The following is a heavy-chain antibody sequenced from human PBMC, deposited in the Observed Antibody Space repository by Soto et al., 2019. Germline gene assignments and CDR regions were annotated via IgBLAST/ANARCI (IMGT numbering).Heavy chain of an antibody. J-gene: IGHJ6*02. D-gene: IGHD6-13*01. V-gene: IGHV1-69*02. Sequence: QVQLVQSGAEVKKPGSSVKVCCKASGGTFSSCTISWVRQAPGQGLEWMGRIIPILGIANYAQKFQGRVTITADKSTSTAYMELSSLRSEDTAVYYCARSGGIAAAGRYYYYGMDVWGQGTTVTVSS. CDR3: ARSGGIAAAGRYYYYGMDV. CDR2: IIPILGIA. CDR1: GGTFSSCT.